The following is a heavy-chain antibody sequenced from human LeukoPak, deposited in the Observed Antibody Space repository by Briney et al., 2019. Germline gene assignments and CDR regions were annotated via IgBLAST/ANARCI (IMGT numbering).Heavy chain of an antibody. V-gene: IGHV4-34*01. CDR1: GGSFSGYY. Sequence: PSETLSLTCAVYGGSFSGYYWSWIRQPPGKGLEWIGEINHSGSTNYNPSLKSRVTISVDTSKNQFSLKLNSVTAADTAVYYCARGMATPLHYFDFWGQGTLVTVSS. D-gene: IGHD5-24*01. J-gene: IGHJ4*02. CDR3: ARGMATPLHYFDF. CDR2: INHSGST.